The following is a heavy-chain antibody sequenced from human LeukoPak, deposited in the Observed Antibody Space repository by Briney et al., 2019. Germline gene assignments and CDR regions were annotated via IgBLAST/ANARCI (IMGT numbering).Heavy chain of an antibody. V-gene: IGHV1-2*02. Sequence: ASVKVSCKASGYSFTGYYMHWVRQAPGQGLEWMALINPNSGDTNYAQKFQGRVSVTRDSSISTAYMELSSLRSDDTAGYFCTREYSSSSFDSWGQGTLVTVSS. CDR1: GYSFTGYY. J-gene: IGHJ4*02. CDR3: TREYSSSSFDS. CDR2: INPNSGDT. D-gene: IGHD6-13*01.